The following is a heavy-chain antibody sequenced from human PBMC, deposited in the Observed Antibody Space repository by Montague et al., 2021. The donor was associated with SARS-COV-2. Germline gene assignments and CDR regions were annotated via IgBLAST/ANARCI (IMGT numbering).Heavy chain of an antibody. D-gene: IGHD6-19*01. Sequence: SLRLSCPASGITFSTYEMIWVRQAPGKGLEWVSSIGASGSSTHYADSVKGRFTISRDNAKSSLFLQMDSLRVEDTAIYYCECLGSSDWYHWFDPWGQGTLVTVSS. CDR3: ECLGSSDWYHWFDP. J-gene: IGHJ5*02. V-gene: IGHV3-48*03. CDR1: GITFSTYE. CDR2: IGASGSST.